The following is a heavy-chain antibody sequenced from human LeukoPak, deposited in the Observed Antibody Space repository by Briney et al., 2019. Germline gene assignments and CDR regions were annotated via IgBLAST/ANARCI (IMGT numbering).Heavy chain of an antibody. Sequence: ASVKVSCKASGYTFTSYGISWVRQAPGQGLEWMGWISAYNGNTNYAQKLQGRVTMTTDTSTSTAYMELRSLRSDDTAVYYCARKERRAYYDFWSGYWSPMDVCGKGTTVTVSS. J-gene: IGHJ6*04. V-gene: IGHV1-18*01. CDR2: ISAYNGNT. CDR3: ARKERRAYYDFWSGYWSPMDV. D-gene: IGHD3-3*01. CDR1: GYTFTSYG.